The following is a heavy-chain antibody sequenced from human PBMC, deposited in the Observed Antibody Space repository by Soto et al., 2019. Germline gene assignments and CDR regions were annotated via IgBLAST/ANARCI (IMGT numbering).Heavy chain of an antibody. J-gene: IGHJ5*02. D-gene: IGHD3-22*01. CDR2: INHSGST. V-gene: IGHV4-34*01. CDR1: GGSFSGYY. Sequence: PSETLSLTCAVYGGSFSGYYWSWIRQPPGKGLEWIGDINHSGSTYYNPSLKSQVTISVDRSKNQFSLNLNSVTAADTAVYYCARANRPITMTYLNWFDPWGQGTLVTVSS. CDR3: ARANRPITMTYLNWFDP.